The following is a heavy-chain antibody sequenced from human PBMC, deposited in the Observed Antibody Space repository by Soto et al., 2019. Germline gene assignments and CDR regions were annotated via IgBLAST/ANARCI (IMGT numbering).Heavy chain of an antibody. D-gene: IGHD4-4*01. J-gene: IGHJ4*02. CDR3: ARHPRDDYNYGGSGIFDY. CDR1: GGSISSRTCW. Sequence: QLQLQESGPGLVKPSETLSLTCSVSGGSISSRTCWWAWIRQPPGKGLEWIGDMYYSGSSYSSPSLKSRVTLSVDTSKNQLSLKLNSVTAADTAVYYCARHPRDDYNYGGSGIFDYWGQGTLVTVSS. CDR2: MYYSGSS. V-gene: IGHV4-39*01.